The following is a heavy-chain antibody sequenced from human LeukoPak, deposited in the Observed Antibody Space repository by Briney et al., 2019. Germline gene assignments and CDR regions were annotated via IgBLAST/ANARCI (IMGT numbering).Heavy chain of an antibody. CDR2: IHPKNDGT. CDR1: GYTFSDYH. Sequence: ASVKVSCKASGYTFSDYHIHWVRQAPGQGLEWMEWIHPKNDGTNYAQNFQDRATMTTDTSAATAYMELSSLRSDDTAVYFCAKDSSGYLTLRYGMDVWGQGTTITVSS. CDR3: AKDSSGYLTLRYGMDV. J-gene: IGHJ6*02. V-gene: IGHV1-2*02. D-gene: IGHD3-22*01.